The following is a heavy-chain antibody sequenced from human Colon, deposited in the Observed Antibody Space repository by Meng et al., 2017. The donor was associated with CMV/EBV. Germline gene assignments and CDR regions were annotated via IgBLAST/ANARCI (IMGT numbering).Heavy chain of an antibody. V-gene: IGHV1-3*01. Sequence: YTFTSLPMHWVRPAPGQSIEWMGWINAGNGNTKYSQKFQDRVTITRDTSASTAYMELSDLRSEDTAVYYCARDRPDHVCGGDCWLDFWGQGTLVTVSS. D-gene: IGHD2-21*02. CDR2: INAGNGNT. CDR1: YTFTSLP. J-gene: IGHJ4*02. CDR3: ARDRPDHVCGGDCWLDF.